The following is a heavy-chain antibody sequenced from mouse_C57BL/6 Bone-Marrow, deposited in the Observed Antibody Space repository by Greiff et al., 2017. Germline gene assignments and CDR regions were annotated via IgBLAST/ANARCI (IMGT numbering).Heavy chain of an antibody. V-gene: IGHV5S21*01. D-gene: IGHD1-1*01. J-gene: IGHJ4*01. CDR3: ARDFYGSSDDYAIDY. Sequence: EVMLVESGEGLVKPGGSLKLSCAASGFTFSSYAMSWVRQTPEKRLEWVAYISSGGDDIYYADTVKGGFTIARDNARNTLYLQRSSLKSEDSAMYYCARDFYGSSDDYAIDYWGQGTSVTVTS. CDR1: GFTFSSYA. CDR2: ISSGGDDI.